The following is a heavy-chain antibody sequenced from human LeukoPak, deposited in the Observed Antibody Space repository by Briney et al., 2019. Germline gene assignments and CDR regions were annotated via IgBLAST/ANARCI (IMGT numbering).Heavy chain of an antibody. CDR3: AKLTGTFDY. CDR1: GFTFSSYG. CDR2: IRYDGINK. V-gene: IGHV3-30*02. D-gene: IGHD7-27*01. J-gene: IGHJ4*02. Sequence: GGSLRPSCAASGFTFSSYGMHWVRQAPGKGLEWVAFIRYDGINKYYADSVKGRFTISRDNSKNTLYLQMNSLRAEDTAVYYCAKLTGTFDYWGQGTLVTVSS.